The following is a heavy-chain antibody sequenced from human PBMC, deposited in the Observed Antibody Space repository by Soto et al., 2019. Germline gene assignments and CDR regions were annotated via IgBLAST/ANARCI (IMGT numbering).Heavy chain of an antibody. CDR3: AKELYSGSYHERHFDY. D-gene: IGHD1-26*01. J-gene: IGHJ4*02. CDR1: GYTFTGYY. CDR2: INPNSGGT. V-gene: IGHV1-2*02. Sequence: ASVKVSCKASGYTFTGYYMHWVRQAPGQGLEWMGWINPNSGGTNYAQKFQGRVTMTRDTSISTAYMELSRLRSDDTAVYYCAKELYSGSYHERHFDYWGQGTLVTSPQ.